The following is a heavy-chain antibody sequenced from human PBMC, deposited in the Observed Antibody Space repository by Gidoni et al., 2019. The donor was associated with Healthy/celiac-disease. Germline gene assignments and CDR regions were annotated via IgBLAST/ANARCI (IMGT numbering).Heavy chain of an antibody. J-gene: IGHJ6*02. V-gene: IGHV3-23*01. CDR2: ISGSGGST. CDR3: AKDLPSTGIDYYYGMDV. CDR1: GFTFSSYA. D-gene: IGHD4-17*01. Sequence: EVQLLESGGGLVQPGGSLRLSCAASGFTFSSYAMSWVRQAPGQGLEWVSAISGSGGSTYYADSVKGRFTISRDNSKNTLYLQMNSLRAEDTAVYYCAKDLPSTGIDYYYGMDVWGQGTTVTVSS.